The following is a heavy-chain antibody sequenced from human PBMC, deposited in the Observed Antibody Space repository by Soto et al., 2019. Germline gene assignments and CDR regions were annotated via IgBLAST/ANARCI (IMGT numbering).Heavy chain of an antibody. V-gene: IGHV4-59*01. CDR3: ARGRGYSGQRRGWFDP. CDR1: GGSISTYY. Sequence: QLQLQESGPGLVKPSETLSLTCTVSGGSISTYYWNWIRQPPGKGLEWIGDIYYSGRTNYNPSLKSRVAISVDMPKNQFSLNLSSVTPADTAVYYCARGRGYSGQRRGWFDPWGQGTLVTVSS. D-gene: IGHD5-12*01. CDR2: IYYSGRT. J-gene: IGHJ5*02.